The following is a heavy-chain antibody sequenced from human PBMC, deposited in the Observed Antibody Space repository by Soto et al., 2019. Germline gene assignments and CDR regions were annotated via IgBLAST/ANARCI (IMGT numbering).Heavy chain of an antibody. Sequence: QVQLVQSGAEVKKPGASVKVSCKASGYTFTSYDIIWVRQATGQGLEWMGWMNPSTGNTDSAEKFQGRLTMTRNTSISTVYMALASLSSVDTGVYYCARGRIIVAGGFDPWGQGTLVTVSS. CDR1: GYTFTSYD. V-gene: IGHV1-8*01. J-gene: IGHJ5*02. CDR3: ARGRIIVAGGFDP. CDR2: MNPSTGNT. D-gene: IGHD6-19*01.